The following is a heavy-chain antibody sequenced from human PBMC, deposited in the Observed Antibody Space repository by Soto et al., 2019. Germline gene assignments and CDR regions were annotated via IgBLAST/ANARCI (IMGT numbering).Heavy chain of an antibody. J-gene: IGHJ4*02. CDR2: INHSGNT. Sequence: PSETLSLTCAVYGGSFGDDYWSWIRQPPGKGLEWIGDINHSGNTNYNPALKSRVTISIDTSKNQFSLKLSSVTAADTAVYYCARGWGRIFDDWGQGTLVTVSS. CDR3: ARGWGRIFDD. CDR1: GGSFGDDY. V-gene: IGHV4-34*01. D-gene: IGHD7-27*01.